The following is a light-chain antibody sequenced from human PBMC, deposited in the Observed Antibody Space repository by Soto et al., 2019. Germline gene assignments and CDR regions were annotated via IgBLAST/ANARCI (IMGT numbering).Light chain of an antibody. J-gene: IGLJ2*01. Sequence: QSVQTQPPSVSGAPGQRVTISCTGSSSNIGAGYDVHWYQQLPGTAPKLLIYGNSNRPSGVPDRFSGSKSGTSASLAITGLQAEDEADYYCQSYDSSLRGWVFGGGTKLTVL. CDR3: QSYDSSLRGWV. V-gene: IGLV1-40*01. CDR1: SSNIGAGYD. CDR2: GNS.